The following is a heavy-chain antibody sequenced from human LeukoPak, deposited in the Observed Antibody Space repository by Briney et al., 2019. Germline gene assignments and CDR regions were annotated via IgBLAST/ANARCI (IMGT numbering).Heavy chain of an antibody. J-gene: IGHJ4*02. V-gene: IGHV4-4*07. D-gene: IGHD3-22*01. Sequence: SETLSLTCTVSGGSISSYYWSWIRQPAGKGLEWIGRIYTSGSTNYNPSLKSRVTISVDTSKNQFSLKLSSVTAADTAVYYCARDQSNYYDSSGYYYAVWGQGTLVTVSS. CDR2: IYTSGST. CDR3: ARDQSNYYDSSGYYYAV. CDR1: GGSISSYY.